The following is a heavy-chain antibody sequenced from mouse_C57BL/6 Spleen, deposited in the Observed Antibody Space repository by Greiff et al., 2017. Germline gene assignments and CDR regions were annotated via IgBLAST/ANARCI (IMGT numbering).Heavy chain of an antibody. CDR2: IDPSDSYT. CDR1: GYTFTSYW. CDR3: ARGETDDY. Sequence: VQLKEPGAELVRPGTSVKLSCKASGYTFTSYWMHWVKQRPGQGLEWIGVIDPSDSYTNYNQKFKGKATLTVDTSSSTAYMQLSSLTSEDSAVYYCARGETDDYWGQGTTLTVSS. V-gene: IGHV1-59*01. J-gene: IGHJ2*01.